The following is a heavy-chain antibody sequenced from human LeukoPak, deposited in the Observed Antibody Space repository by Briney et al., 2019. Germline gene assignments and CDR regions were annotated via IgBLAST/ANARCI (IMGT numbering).Heavy chain of an antibody. V-gene: IGHV3-30*02. CDR1: GFTFSSYG. Sequence: GGSLRLSCAASGFTFSSYGMHWVRQAPGKGLEWVAFIRYDGSNKYYADSVKGRFTISRDNSKNTLYLQMNSLRAEDTAVYYCARSAYSSSWYLLGYWGQGTLVTVSS. D-gene: IGHD6-13*01. J-gene: IGHJ4*02. CDR2: IRYDGSNK. CDR3: ARSAYSSSWYLLGY.